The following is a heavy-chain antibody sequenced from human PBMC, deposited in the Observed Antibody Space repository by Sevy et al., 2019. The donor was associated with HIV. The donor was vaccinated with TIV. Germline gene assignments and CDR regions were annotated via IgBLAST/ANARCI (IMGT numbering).Heavy chain of an antibody. J-gene: IGHJ4*02. D-gene: IGHD5-12*01. CDR1: GFRLNTYA. CDR2: ISSTGNFE. CDR3: ARDAGYTTKFHPLH. V-gene: IGHV3-30*04. Sequence: GETLKISCSASGFRLNTYAMHWVRQAPGKGLEWVSVISSTGNFESYAASVKGRFTISKDNSKNTVSLQMNSPRPEDTAMYYCARDAGYTTKFHPLHWGQGTLVTVSS.